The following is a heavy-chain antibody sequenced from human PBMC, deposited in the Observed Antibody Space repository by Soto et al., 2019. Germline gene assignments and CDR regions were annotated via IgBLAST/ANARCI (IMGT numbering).Heavy chain of an antibody. CDR1: GFSLSTSR. V-gene: IGHV3-7*01. CDR3: ASKRLYFYGLDV. CDR2: IMQDGSDK. J-gene: IGHJ6*02. Sequence: EVQLVESGGGLVQPGGSLRLSCTASGFSLSTSRMTWVRQAPGKGLEWVANIMQDGSDKYYVDSVKGRFTISRDNAKNSLYLQMTSLRAEDTAVYYCASKRLYFYGLDVWGQGTTVTVSS.